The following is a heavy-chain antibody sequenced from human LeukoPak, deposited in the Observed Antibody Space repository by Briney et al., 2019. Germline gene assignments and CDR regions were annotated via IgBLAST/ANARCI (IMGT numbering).Heavy chain of an antibody. D-gene: IGHD2-15*01. Sequence: GGSLRLSCAASGFTFSSYSMNWVRQAPGKGLEWVSSISSSSSYIYYADSVKGRFTISRDNAKNSLYLQMNSLGAEDTAVYYCARDVVGIVVVVAATEPYFDYWGQGTLVTVSS. CDR2: ISSSSSYI. J-gene: IGHJ4*02. CDR1: GFTFSSYS. CDR3: ARDVVGIVVVVAATEPYFDY. V-gene: IGHV3-21*01.